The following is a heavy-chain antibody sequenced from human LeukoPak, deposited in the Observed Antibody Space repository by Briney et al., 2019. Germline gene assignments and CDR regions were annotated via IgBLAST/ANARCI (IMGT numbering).Heavy chain of an antibody. J-gene: IGHJ4*02. CDR1: GGSISSGSYY. CDR2: IYTSGST. V-gene: IGHV4-61*02. D-gene: IGHD1-20*01. CDR3: ARGSTRVTGTTGL. Sequence: PSQTLSLTCTVSGGSISSGSYYWSWIRQPAGKGLEWIGRIYTSGSTNYNSSLKSRVTISVDTSKNQFSLKLSSVTAADTAVYYCARGSTRVTGTTGLWGQGTLVTVSS.